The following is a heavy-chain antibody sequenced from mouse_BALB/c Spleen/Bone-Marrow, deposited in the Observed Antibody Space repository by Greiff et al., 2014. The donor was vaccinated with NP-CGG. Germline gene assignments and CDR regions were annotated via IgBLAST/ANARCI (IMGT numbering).Heavy chain of an antibody. V-gene: IGHV1-87*01. CDR1: GYTFTSYW. CDR2: IYPGDGDT. J-gene: IGHJ1*01. D-gene: IGHD1-1*01. Sequence: QVQLKESGAELARPGASVKLSCKASGYTFTSYWMQWVKQRPGQGLEWIGAIYPGDGDTRYTQKFKGKATLTAEKSSSTAYMQLSSWASEDSAVYYCARGYYYGSNYGWYFDVWGAGTTVTVSS. CDR3: ARGYYYGSNYGWYFDV.